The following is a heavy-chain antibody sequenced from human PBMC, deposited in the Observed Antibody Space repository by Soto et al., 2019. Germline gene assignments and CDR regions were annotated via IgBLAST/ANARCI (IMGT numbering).Heavy chain of an antibody. V-gene: IGHV1-2*02. J-gene: IGHJ3*02. D-gene: IGHD1-7*01. Sequence: ASVKVSRKASGYTFTGYYMHWVRQAPGQGLEWMGWINPNSGGTNYAQKFQGRVTMTRDTSISTAYMELSRLRSDDTAVYYCARAFTRYNWNFRDDAFDIWGQGTMVTVSS. CDR3: ARAFTRYNWNFRDDAFDI. CDR2: INPNSGGT. CDR1: GYTFTGYY.